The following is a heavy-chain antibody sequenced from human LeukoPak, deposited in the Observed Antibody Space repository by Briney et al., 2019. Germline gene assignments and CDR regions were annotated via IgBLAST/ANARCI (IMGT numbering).Heavy chain of an antibody. D-gene: IGHD2-21*02. CDR1: GGSFSSSDW. CDR2: VNHSGSI. J-gene: IGHJ5*02. Sequence: SGTLSLTCAVSGGSFSSSDWWTWVRQPPGKGLEWIGEVNHSGSINYNPSLMSRVTISADRSKNQFSLKLTSVTAADTAIYYCTRQIVVVTGRGFDPWGQGTLVTVSS. V-gene: IGHV4-4*02. CDR3: TRQIVVVTGRGFDP.